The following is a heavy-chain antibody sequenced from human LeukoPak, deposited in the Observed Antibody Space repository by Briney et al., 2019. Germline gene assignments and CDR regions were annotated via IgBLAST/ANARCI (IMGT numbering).Heavy chain of an antibody. CDR2: IYYSGST. V-gene: IGHV4-39*01. CDR3: ARRVAGVVPAARFDP. D-gene: IGHD2-2*01. J-gene: IGHJ5*02. Sequence: PSETLSLTCTVSGGSISSSSYYWGWIRQPPGKGLEWTGSIYYSGSTYYNPSLKSRVTISVDTSKNQFSLKLSSVTAADTAVYYCARRVAGVVPAARFDPWGQGTLVTVSS. CDR1: GGSISSSSYY.